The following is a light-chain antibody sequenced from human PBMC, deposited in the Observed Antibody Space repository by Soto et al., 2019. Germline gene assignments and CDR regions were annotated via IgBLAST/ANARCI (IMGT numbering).Light chain of an antibody. CDR3: NSYTCKSTGV. V-gene: IGLV2-14*01. CDR2: EVS. J-gene: IGLJ1*01. CDR1: SSDVGGYNY. Sequence: QSALTQPASVSGSPGQSITISCTGTSSDVGGYNYVSWYQQHPGKAPKLIIYEVSNRLSGVSNRFSGSKSGKTASLTISGLQAEDEADYYWNSYTCKSTGVFGTGTKLTVL.